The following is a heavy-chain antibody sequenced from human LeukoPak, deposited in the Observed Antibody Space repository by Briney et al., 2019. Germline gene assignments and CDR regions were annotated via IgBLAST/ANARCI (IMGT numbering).Heavy chain of an antibody. D-gene: IGHD3-10*01. CDR2: ISGDGGRT. J-gene: IGHJ6*02. CDR3: AKDLYYYGSGSYFGVDV. CDR1: GFTFDDYA. Sequence: GGSLRLSCAASGFTFDDYAMYWVRQAPGKGLEWVSLISGDGGRTYYADSVKGRFTISRDNSKNSLYLQMNSLRTEDTALYYCAKDLYYYGSGSYFGVDVWGQGTTVTVSS. V-gene: IGHV3-43*02.